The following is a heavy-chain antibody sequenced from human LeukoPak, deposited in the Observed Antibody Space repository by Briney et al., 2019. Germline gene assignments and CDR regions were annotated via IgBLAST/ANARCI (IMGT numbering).Heavy chain of an antibody. D-gene: IGHD3-16*01. CDR1: RYSISSGYY. CDR2: IYHSGST. CDR3: ATLPLAGAVNS. J-gene: IGHJ4*02. Sequence: SETLSLTCTVSRYSISSGYYWGWIRQPPGKGLGWIGNIYHSGSTYYNPSLKSRLTISVDTSKNQFYLNLTSVTAADTAVYYCATLPLAGAVNSWGQGTLVTVSS. V-gene: IGHV4-38-2*02.